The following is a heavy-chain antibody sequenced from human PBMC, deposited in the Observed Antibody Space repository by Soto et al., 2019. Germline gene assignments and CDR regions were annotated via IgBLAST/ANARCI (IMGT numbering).Heavy chain of an antibody. CDR3: ARARSSSWYSYYYYYMDV. CDR1: GGSISSSSYY. J-gene: IGHJ6*03. V-gene: IGHV4-39*01. D-gene: IGHD6-13*01. Sequence: SETLSLTCTVSGGSISSSSYYLGWIRQPPGKGLEWIGSIYYSGSTYYNPSLKSRVTISVDTSKNQFSLKLSSVTAADTAVYYCARARSSSWYSYYYYYMDVWGKGTTVTVSS. CDR2: IYYSGST.